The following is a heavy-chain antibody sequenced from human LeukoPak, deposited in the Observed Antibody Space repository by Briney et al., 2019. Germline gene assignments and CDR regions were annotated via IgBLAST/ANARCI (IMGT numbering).Heavy chain of an antibody. Sequence: GASVKVSCKASTYIFINYGISWVRQAPGQGLEWMGWISAYNGNTNYAQKFQGRVTMTTDTSTSTAYMELRSLRSDDTAVYYCARGGLRVMVYRLYYMDVWGKGTTVTVSS. J-gene: IGHJ6*03. CDR1: TYIFINYG. V-gene: IGHV1-18*01. D-gene: IGHD2-8*01. CDR3: ARGGLRVMVYRLYYMDV. CDR2: ISAYNGNT.